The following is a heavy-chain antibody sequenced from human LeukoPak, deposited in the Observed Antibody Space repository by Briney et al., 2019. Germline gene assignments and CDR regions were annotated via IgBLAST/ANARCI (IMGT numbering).Heavy chain of an antibody. D-gene: IGHD3-22*01. Sequence: SVKVSCKASGGTFSSYAISWVRQAPGQGLEWMGGIIPIFGTANYAQKFQGRVTITADESTSTAYMELSSLRSEDTAVYYCARGRTYYYDSSGYYYWGQGTLVTVSS. J-gene: IGHJ4*02. V-gene: IGHV1-69*13. CDR2: IIPIFGTA. CDR3: ARGRTYYYDSSGYYY. CDR1: GGTFSSYA.